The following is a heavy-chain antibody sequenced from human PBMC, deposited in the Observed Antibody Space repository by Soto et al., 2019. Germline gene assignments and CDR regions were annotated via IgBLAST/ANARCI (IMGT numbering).Heavy chain of an antibody. J-gene: IGHJ4*02. CDR3: VRAAGIAAAGSSQGVL. D-gene: IGHD6-13*01. Sequence: QVQLVESGGGVVQPGRSLRLSCEASGFAIRSNAIHWVRQAPGKGLEWVAVISFEGSYKYYADSVKGRFTVSRDNSKNTLSLQMDSLTGDESALYYGVRAAGIAAAGSSQGVLWGQGTLVTVSS. CDR1: GFAIRSNA. CDR2: ISFEGSYK. V-gene: IGHV3-30*04.